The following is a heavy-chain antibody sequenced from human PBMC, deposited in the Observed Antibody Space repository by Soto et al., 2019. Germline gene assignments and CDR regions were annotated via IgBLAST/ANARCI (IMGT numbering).Heavy chain of an antibody. J-gene: IGHJ6*02. V-gene: IGHV2-5*02. Sequence: QITLKESGPTLVKPTQTLTLTCTFPGFSFSSIGEGVGWIRQPPGKALEWLALIYWDDDKRYSPSLKSRLTITKDTSKNQVVLTMTNMDPVDTATYYCVQSRCGGDCLQSYSSHSYYGLDVWCQGTTVTVSS. CDR2: IYWDDDK. CDR1: GFSFSSIGEG. D-gene: IGHD2-21*02. CDR3: VQSRCGGDCLQSYSSHSYYGLDV.